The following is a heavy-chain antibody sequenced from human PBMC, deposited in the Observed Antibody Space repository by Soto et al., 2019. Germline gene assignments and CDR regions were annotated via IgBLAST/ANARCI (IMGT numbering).Heavy chain of an antibody. J-gene: IGHJ5*02. CDR3: ARPITIFGVAIDP. CDR1: GFTFSSYW. CDR2: IKQDGSEK. V-gene: IGHV3-7*01. D-gene: IGHD3-3*01. Sequence: GGSLRLSCAASGFTFSSYWMSWVRQAPGKGLEWVANIKQDGSEKYYVDSVKGRFTISRDNAKNSLYLQMNSLRAEDTAVYYCARPITIFGVAIDPWGQGTLVTVSS.